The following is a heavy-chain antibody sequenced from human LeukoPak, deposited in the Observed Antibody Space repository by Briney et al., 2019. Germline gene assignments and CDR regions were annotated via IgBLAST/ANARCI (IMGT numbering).Heavy chain of an antibody. CDR2: INSDGSST. CDR3: ARGRWELMH. Sequence: PGGSLRLSCAASGFTFSSYWMHWVRQAPGKGLVWVSRINSDGSSTDYADSVKGRFTISRDNAENTVHLQMNSLRAEDTAVYFCARGRWELMHWSQGTLVTVSS. J-gene: IGHJ4*02. V-gene: IGHV3-74*01. CDR1: GFTFSSYW. D-gene: IGHD1-7*01.